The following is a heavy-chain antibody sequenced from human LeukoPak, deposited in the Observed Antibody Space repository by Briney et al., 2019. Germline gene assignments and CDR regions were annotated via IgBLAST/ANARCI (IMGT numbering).Heavy chain of an antibody. V-gene: IGHV1-3*01. Sequence: GASVKVSCKASGYTFTSYAMHWVRQAPGQRLEWMGWINAGNGNTKYSQKFQGRVTITRDTSASTAYMEPSSLRSEDTAVYYCARDLAVTTYDYWGQGTLVTVSS. J-gene: IGHJ4*02. CDR3: ARDLAVTTYDY. CDR2: INAGNGNT. D-gene: IGHD4-17*01. CDR1: GYTFTSYA.